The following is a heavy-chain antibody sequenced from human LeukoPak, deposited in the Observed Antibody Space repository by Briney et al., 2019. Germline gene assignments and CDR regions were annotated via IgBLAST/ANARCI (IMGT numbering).Heavy chain of an antibody. CDR2: MCYSGNT. V-gene: IGHV4-39*07. D-gene: IGHD6-6*01. J-gene: IGHJ6*03. Sequence: SETLSLTCTSSGDSISSSTYYWGWIRQPPGKGLEWIGSMCYSGNTYYNPSLKSRVTISVDTSKNQFSLKLSSVTAADTAVYYCARAQYSSSSHYHYYYMDVWGKGTTVTVSS. CDR3: ARAQYSSSSHYHYYYMDV. CDR1: GDSISSSTYY.